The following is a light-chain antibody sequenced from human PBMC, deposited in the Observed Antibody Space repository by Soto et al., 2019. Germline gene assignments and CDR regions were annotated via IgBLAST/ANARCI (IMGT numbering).Light chain of an antibody. CDR2: TAS. Sequence: DIQMTQSPSSLSASVGDRVTITCRATQIISHYLAWYQQKPGKAPKLLISTASTLATGVPSRFSGGISGTDFTLTITSLQPDDFATYYCQQYSGYPRTFGQGTKLEI. CDR3: QQYSGYPRT. J-gene: IGKJ2*01. V-gene: IGKV1-5*03. CDR1: QIISHY.